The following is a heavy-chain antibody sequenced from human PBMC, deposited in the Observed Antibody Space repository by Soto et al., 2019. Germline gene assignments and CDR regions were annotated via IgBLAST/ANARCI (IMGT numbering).Heavy chain of an antibody. D-gene: IGHD1-20*01. CDR2: LGSDGGIT. CDR1: GFTLTSYW. Sequence: EVQLVESGGGLVQPGGSLRLSCAASGFTLTSYWMHWVRQAPGKGLVWVSRLGSDGGITNYADSVKGRFTISRDSAKNPLYLQMNRLSAEETAGYYCSRVGISAQRTALDVWGQGTTVTVSS. V-gene: IGHV3-74*01. CDR3: SRVGISAQRTALDV. J-gene: IGHJ6*02.